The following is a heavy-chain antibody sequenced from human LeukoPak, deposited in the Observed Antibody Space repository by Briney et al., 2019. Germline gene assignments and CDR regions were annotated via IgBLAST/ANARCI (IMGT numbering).Heavy chain of an antibody. CDR3: ANDRVPDSAWEIVY. CDR1: GFTFSSYA. J-gene: IGHJ4*02. Sequence: TGGSLRLSXAASGFTFSSYAMSWVRQAPGKGLEWVSGISGSGGSTYYADSVKGRFTISRDNSKNTLYLQMNSLRAEDTAVYYCANDRVPDSAWEIVYWGQGTLVTVSS. D-gene: IGHD6-19*01. V-gene: IGHV3-23*01. CDR2: ISGSGGST.